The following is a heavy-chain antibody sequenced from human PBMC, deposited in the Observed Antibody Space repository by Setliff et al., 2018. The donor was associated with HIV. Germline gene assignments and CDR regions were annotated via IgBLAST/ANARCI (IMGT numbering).Heavy chain of an antibody. CDR3: AGRTAGNWFDP. CDR1: RFAFNTYG. CDR2: IRYNGNDK. J-gene: IGHJ5*02. V-gene: IGHV3-30*02. D-gene: IGHD6-13*01. Sequence: PGGSLRLSCAASRFAFNTYGMHWVRQAPGKGLEWVALIRYNGNDKYYAASVKGRFTISRDNSKSTLYLQMNSLRAEDTAVYYCAGRTAGNWFDPWGQGTLVTVSS.